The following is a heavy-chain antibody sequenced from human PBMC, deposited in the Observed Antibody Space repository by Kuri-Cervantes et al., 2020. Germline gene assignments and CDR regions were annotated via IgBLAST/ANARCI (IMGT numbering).Heavy chain of an antibody. Sequence: SETLSLTCAVSGGSISSYYWSWIRQPAGKGLEWIGRIYTSGSTNYNPSLKSRVTISVDKSKNQFSLKLSSVTAADTAVYYCARLDSSGWGLYYFDYWGQGTLVTVSS. D-gene: IGHD6-19*01. CDR3: ARLDSSGWGLYYFDY. J-gene: IGHJ4*02. CDR2: IYTSGST. V-gene: IGHV4-4*07. CDR1: GGSISSYY.